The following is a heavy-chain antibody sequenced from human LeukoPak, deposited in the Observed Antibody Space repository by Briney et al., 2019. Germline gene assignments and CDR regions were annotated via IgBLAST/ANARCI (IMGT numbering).Heavy chain of an antibody. CDR3: AREHPTTVPTWADAFDI. Sequence: GGSLRLSCAASGCSFTSYAMNWVGQDPGKGLEWVSAISGSGDIRYYADSVKGRFTISRDNSKNTLYLQMNSLRAEDTAVYYCAREHPTTVPTWADAFDIWGQGTMVIVSS. V-gene: IGHV3-23*01. CDR1: GCSFTSYA. D-gene: IGHD4-17*01. CDR2: ISGSGDIR. J-gene: IGHJ3*02.